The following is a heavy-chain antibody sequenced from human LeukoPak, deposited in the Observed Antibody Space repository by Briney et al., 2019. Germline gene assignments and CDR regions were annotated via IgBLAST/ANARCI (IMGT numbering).Heavy chain of an antibody. CDR2: ISSSSTYI. CDR1: GFTFSTYT. J-gene: IGHJ5*02. CDR3: ARDRTAVVIPAASDWFDP. D-gene: IGHD2-2*01. Sequence: GGSLRLSCAASGFTFSTYTMNWVRQAPGKGLAWVSSISSSSTYIYYADSVKGRFTISRDNAKNSLYLQMNSLRAEDTAVYYCARDRTAVVIPAASDWFDPWGQGTLVTVSS. V-gene: IGHV3-21*01.